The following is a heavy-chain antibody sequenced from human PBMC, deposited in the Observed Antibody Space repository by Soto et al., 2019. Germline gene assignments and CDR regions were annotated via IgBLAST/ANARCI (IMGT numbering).Heavy chain of an antibody. J-gene: IGHJ4*02. D-gene: IGHD3-10*01. Sequence: EVQLLESGGGLVEPGGSLRLSCTASGFSFSSYAMTWVRQAPGKGLEWVSSTTDDGGRTFYADSVKGRFTISRDNSNNRLYPEMTSLKEDETALNYWAKGGGFGTGAYYNVAYWGQGTLVNVSS. CDR3: AKGGGFGTGAYYNVAY. V-gene: IGHV3-23*01. CDR1: GFSFSSYA. CDR2: TTDDGGRT.